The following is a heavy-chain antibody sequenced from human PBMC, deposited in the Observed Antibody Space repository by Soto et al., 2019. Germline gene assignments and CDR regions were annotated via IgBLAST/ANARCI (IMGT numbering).Heavy chain of an antibody. J-gene: IGHJ4*02. Sequence: GESLKISCAASGYSFTNHSIIWVRQTPGKGLEWVSVITGSDGSTYYADSVKGQFTISRDTSKNTLFLQMNSLRAEDTAVYYCAKDRYGDYGGIDYWGQGTMVTVSS. V-gene: IGHV3-23*01. D-gene: IGHD4-17*01. CDR1: GYSFTNHS. CDR3: AKDRYGDYGGIDY. CDR2: ITGSDGST.